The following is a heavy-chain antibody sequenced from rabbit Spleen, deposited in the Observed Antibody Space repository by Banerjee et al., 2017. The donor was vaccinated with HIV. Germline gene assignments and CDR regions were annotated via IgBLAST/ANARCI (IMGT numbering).Heavy chain of an antibody. V-gene: IGHV1S40*01. CDR1: GFSFNSGYD. D-gene: IGHD1-1*01. J-gene: IGHJ2*01. CDR3: ARDSGSGGGIRNFDP. CDR2: AYAGSSGNT. Sequence: QSLEESGGGLVKPGASLTLTCKASGFSFNSGYDMCWVRQAPGKGLEWVACAYAGSSGNTYSATWAKGRFTISKTSSTTVTLQMTSLTAADTATYFCARDSGSGGGIRNFDPWGPGTLVTVS.